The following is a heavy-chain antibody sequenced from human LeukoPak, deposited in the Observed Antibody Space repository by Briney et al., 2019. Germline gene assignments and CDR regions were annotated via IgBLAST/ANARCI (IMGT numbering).Heavy chain of an antibody. D-gene: IGHD3-3*01. CDR2: ISSSSSYI. Sequence: GGSLRLSCAASGFTFSSYSMNWVRQAPGKGLEWVSSISSSSSYIYYADSVKSRFTISRDNAKNSLYLQMNSLRAEDTAVYYCASRRITIFGVVISDYWGQGTLVTVSS. CDR1: GFTFSSYS. CDR3: ASRRITIFGVVISDY. J-gene: IGHJ4*02. V-gene: IGHV3-21*01.